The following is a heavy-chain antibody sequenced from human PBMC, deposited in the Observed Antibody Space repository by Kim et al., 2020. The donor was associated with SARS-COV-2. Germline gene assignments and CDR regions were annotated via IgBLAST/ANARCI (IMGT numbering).Heavy chain of an antibody. CDR1: GFTFSSYA. D-gene: IGHD3-22*01. CDR2: ISYDGSNK. Sequence: GGSLRLSCAASGFTFSSYAMHWVRQAPGKGLEWVAVISYDGSNKYYADSVKGRFTISRDNSKNTLYLQMNSLRAEDTAVYYCARDYYDSSGYYPSLGYWGQGTLVTVSS. CDR3: ARDYYDSSGYYPSLGY. V-gene: IGHV3-30-3*01. J-gene: IGHJ4*02.